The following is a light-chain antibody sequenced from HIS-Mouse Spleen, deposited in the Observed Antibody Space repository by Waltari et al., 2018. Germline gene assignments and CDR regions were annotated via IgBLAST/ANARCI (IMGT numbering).Light chain of an antibody. CDR2: DVS. Sequence: QSALTQPASVSGSPGQSITISCTGTSSDVGGYNYVSCYQQHPGKAPKLMIYDVSNRPSGVSMRFSGSKSGNTASLTISGLQAEDEADYYCSSYTSSSFNVVFGGGTKLTVL. CDR3: SSYTSSSFNVV. V-gene: IGLV2-14*03. J-gene: IGLJ2*01. CDR1: SSDVGGYNY.